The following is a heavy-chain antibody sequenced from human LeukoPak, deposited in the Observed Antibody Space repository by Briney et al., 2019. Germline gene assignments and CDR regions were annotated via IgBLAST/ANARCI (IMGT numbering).Heavy chain of an antibody. CDR3: ARVPRSGGSLDY. D-gene: IGHD6-19*01. CDR1: GFAFSAYY. Sequence: GGSLRLSCAASGFAFSAYYMTWIRQAPGKGLEWVSYISSSIITKYYADSVKGRFTISRDNAKNSLYLQMNSLRAEDTAVYYRARVPRSGGSLDYWGQGTLVTVSS. V-gene: IGHV3-11*01. CDR2: ISSSIITK. J-gene: IGHJ4*02.